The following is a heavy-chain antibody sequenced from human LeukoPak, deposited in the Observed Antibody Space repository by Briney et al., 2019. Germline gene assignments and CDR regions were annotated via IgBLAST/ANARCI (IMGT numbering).Heavy chain of an antibody. CDR1: GDSISSNNW. CDR3: ARKQGGQLVNTRRWFDP. V-gene: IGHV4-4*02. CDR2: INHSGST. D-gene: IGHD6-13*01. J-gene: IGHJ5*02. Sequence: SETLSLTCAVSGDSISSNNWWSWIRQPPGKGLEWIGEINHSGSTNYNPSLKSRVTISVDTSKSQFSLKLTSVTAADTAVYYCARKQGGQLVNTRRWFDPWGQGTLVTVSS.